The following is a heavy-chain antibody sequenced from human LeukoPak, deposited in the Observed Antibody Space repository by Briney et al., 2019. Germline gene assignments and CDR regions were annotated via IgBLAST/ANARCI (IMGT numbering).Heavy chain of an antibody. D-gene: IGHD6-13*01. CDR1: GFTFSSYA. V-gene: IGHV3-30*04. J-gene: IGHJ6*02. CDR2: ISYDGSNK. CDR3: ARDRIAAAGSRGMDG. Sequence: GRSLRLSCAASGFTFSSYAMHWVRQAPGKGLEWVAVISYDGSNKYYADSVKGRFTISRDNSKNTLYLQMNSLRAEDTAVYYCARDRIAAAGSRGMDGWGQGTTVTVSS.